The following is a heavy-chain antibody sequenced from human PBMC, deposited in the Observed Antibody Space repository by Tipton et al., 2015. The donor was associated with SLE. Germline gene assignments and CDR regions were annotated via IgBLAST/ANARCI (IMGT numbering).Heavy chain of an antibody. D-gene: IGHD6-19*01. CDR1: GFTLGSYG. CDR2: ISGSGGTT. J-gene: IGHJ6*03. CDR3: AKDLRDGAVSYYYYCMDV. V-gene: IGHV3-23*01. Sequence: SLRLSCEASGFTLGSYGMNWVRQAPGKGLEWVAAISGSGGTTYYADSVKGRFTISRDNSQNTLYLQLSSLRAEDTAVYYCAKDLRDGAVSYYYYCMDVWGKGTTVTVSS.